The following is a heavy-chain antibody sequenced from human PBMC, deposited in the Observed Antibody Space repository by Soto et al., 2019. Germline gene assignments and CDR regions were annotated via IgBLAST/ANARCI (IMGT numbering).Heavy chain of an antibody. D-gene: IGHD6-19*01. J-gene: IGHJ4*02. CDR2: IIPIFGAA. V-gene: IGHV1-69*14. CDR1: GGTFSTSA. Sequence: QVQLVQSGAGVKKPGSSVKVSCKASGGTFSTSAICWVRQAPGQGLEWMGGIIPIFGAANYAQKFRDKVTITADKSTSTAYMELNSLRSEDTAVYYCARVHSSGWFYFDYWGQGTLVTVSS. CDR3: ARVHSSGWFYFDY.